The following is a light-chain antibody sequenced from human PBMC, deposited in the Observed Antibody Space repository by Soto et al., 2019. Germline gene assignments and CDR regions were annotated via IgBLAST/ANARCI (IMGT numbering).Light chain of an antibody. Sequence: DIQMTQSPSSLSASIGDRVIITCRASQSINNYLNWYQQIPGKAPKLLIYAASSLQSGVPSRFSGSGSGTDFTFTISSLQPEDFAIYYCQQSYSAPPLTFGGGTKVEIK. CDR3: QQSYSAPPLT. CDR1: QSINNY. J-gene: IGKJ4*01. CDR2: AAS. V-gene: IGKV1-39*01.